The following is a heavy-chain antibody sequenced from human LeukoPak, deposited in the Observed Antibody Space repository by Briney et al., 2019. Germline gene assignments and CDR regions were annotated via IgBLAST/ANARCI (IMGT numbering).Heavy chain of an antibody. D-gene: IGHD3-10*01. J-gene: IGHJ4*02. CDR1: GFTFSSYA. V-gene: IGHV3-21*04. CDR2: ISSSSRYI. Sequence: GGSLRLSCAASGFTFSSYAMSWVRQAPGKGLEWVSSISSSSRYIYYADSVKGRFTISRDNAKNSLYLQMNSLRAEDTAVYYCARDEAGLYGSGSFDYWGQGTLVTVSS. CDR3: ARDEAGLYGSGSFDY.